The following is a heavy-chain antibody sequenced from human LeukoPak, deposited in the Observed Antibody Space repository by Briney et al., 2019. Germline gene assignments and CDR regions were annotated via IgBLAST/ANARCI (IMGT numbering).Heavy chain of an antibody. D-gene: IGHD6-19*01. CDR2: INHSGST. Sequence: SETLSLTCAVYGGSFSGYYWSWIRQPPGKGLEWIGEINHSGSTNYNPSLKSRVTISVDTSKNQFSLKLSSVTAADTAVYYCARGHRGLIDAFDIWGLGTMVTVSS. V-gene: IGHV4-34*01. CDR3: ARGHRGLIDAFDI. CDR1: GGSFSGYY. J-gene: IGHJ3*02.